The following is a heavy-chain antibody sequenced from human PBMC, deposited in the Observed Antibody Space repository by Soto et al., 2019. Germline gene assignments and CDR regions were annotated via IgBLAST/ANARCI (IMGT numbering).Heavy chain of an antibody. CDR3: AKDHDEDFGYDLDYMNY. CDR1: GFNFDDYA. Sequence: EVQLVESGGGLVQPGRSLSLSSAASGFNFDDYAMHWVRQAPGKNMEWVSGISWEGGSVGYADSVKGRFTVSRDNAKNSLYLEMNNLRSEDTALYYCAKDHDEDFGYDLDYMNYWGQGTLVTVSS. J-gene: IGHJ4*02. V-gene: IGHV3-9*01. CDR2: ISWEGGSV. D-gene: IGHD5-12*01.